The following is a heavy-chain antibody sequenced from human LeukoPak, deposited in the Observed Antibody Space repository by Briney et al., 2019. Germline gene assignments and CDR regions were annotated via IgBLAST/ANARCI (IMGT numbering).Heavy chain of an antibody. Sequence: GGSLRLSCTASGVTFSSHWMHWVRQAPGKGLVWVANIKSDGTTTNYADSVKGRFTISRDNGKNTLYLQMSSLRAEDTAVYYCTRDGPIDYWGQGTLVTVSS. V-gene: IGHV3-74*01. CDR3: TRDGPIDY. CDR1: GVTFSSHW. CDR2: IKSDGTTT. J-gene: IGHJ4*02.